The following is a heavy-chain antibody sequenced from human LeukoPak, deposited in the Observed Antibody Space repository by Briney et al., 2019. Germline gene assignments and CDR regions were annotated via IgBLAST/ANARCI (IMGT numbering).Heavy chain of an antibody. Sequence: SETLSLTCTVSGGSISSYYWSWIRQPPGKGLEWIGYTYYSGSTNYNPSLKSRVTISVDTSKNQFSLKLSSVTAADTAVYYCARSRSGYRSWFDPWGQGTLVTVSS. CDR3: ARSRSGYRSWFDP. D-gene: IGHD5-18*01. J-gene: IGHJ5*02. CDR2: TYYSGST. V-gene: IGHV4-59*01. CDR1: GGSISSYY.